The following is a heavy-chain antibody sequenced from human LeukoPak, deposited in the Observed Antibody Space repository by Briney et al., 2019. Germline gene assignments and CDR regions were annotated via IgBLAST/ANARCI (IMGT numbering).Heavy chain of an antibody. CDR3: ARVVERRGWLLDY. V-gene: IGHV1-2*06. D-gene: IGHD5-12*01. Sequence: ASVKVSCKASGYTFTGYYMHWVRQAPGQGLEWMGRINPNSGGTNYAQKFQGRVTMTRTTSLSTAYMELSRLRSDDTAVYYCARVVERRGWLLDYWGQGTLVTVSS. CDR1: GYTFTGYY. J-gene: IGHJ4*02. CDR2: INPNSGGT.